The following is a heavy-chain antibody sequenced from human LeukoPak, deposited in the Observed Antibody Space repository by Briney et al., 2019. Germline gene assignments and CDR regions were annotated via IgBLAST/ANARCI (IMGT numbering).Heavy chain of an antibody. Sequence: SETLSLTCTVSGGSISSSSYYWGWIRQPPGKGLEWIGSIYYSGSTYYNPSLKSRVTISVDTSKNQFSLKLSSVTAADTAVYYCARGMGYSYGYVSGSLDDYWGQGTLVTVSS. CDR2: IYYSGST. CDR1: GGSISSSSYY. D-gene: IGHD5-18*01. V-gene: IGHV4-39*07. CDR3: ARGMGYSYGYVSGSLDDY. J-gene: IGHJ4*02.